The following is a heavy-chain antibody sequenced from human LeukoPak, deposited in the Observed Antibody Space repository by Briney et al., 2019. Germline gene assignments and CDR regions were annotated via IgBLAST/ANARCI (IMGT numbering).Heavy chain of an antibody. Sequence: GGSLRLSCAASGFTFSDYYMSWIRQAPGKGLEWLSYISSTGSTIYSADSVKGRFTISRDNAKNSLYLQMNSLRAEDTALYYCAKGYYGSGSSGDAFDIWGQGTMVTVSS. CDR3: AKGYYGSGSSGDAFDI. CDR2: ISSTGSTI. D-gene: IGHD3-10*01. V-gene: IGHV3-11*01. J-gene: IGHJ3*02. CDR1: GFTFSDYY.